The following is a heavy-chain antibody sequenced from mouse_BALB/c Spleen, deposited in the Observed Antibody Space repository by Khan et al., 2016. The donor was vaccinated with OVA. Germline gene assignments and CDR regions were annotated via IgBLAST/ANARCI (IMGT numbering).Heavy chain of an antibody. J-gene: IGHJ3*01. CDR2: IRKKASGYTT. CDR3: ARVDYGYGFAY. V-gene: IGHV7-3*02. CDR1: GFTFSDYY. Sequence: EVELVESGGGLVEPGGSLRLSCATSGFTFSDYYMSWVRQPPGKAFEWLGFIRKKASGYTTEYSASVKGRFTISRDNSQSILYLQMNSLSSEGSATYYCARVDYGYGFAYWGHGTLVTFSA. D-gene: IGHD1-2*01.